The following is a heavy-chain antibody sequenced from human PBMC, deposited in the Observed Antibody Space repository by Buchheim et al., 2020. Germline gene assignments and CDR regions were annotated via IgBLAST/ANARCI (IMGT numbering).Heavy chain of an antibody. CDR2: TYYSGNT. Sequence: QVQLQESGPGLVKPSQTLSLTCTVSGGSISSGGYYWGWIRQHPGKGLEWIGYTYYSGNTYYNSSLKSRVTISVDTSKNQFSLKLSSVTAADTAVYYCARYERYCSGGSCYGNWFDPWGQGTL. CDR3: ARYERYCSGGSCYGNWFDP. D-gene: IGHD2-15*01. CDR1: GGSISSGGYY. J-gene: IGHJ5*02. V-gene: IGHV4-31*03.